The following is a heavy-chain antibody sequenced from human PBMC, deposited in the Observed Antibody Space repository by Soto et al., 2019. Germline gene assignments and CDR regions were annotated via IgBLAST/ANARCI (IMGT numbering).Heavy chain of an antibody. J-gene: IGHJ6*02. CDR1: GGPISTYY. Sequence: SETLSLTCTVSGGPISTYYWSWVRQPPGKGLEWIGYVYHSGSTNYNPSLESRVTMSVDTSKNQFSLKLSSVAAADTAVYYCAREGLITGTTYYYYGMDVWGQGTTVT. CDR3: AREGLITGTTYYYYGMDV. D-gene: IGHD1-7*01. CDR2: VYHSGST. V-gene: IGHV4-59*12.